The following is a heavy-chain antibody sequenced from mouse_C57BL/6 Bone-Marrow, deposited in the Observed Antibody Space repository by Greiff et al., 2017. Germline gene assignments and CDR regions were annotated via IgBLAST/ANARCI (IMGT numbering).Heavy chain of an antibody. CDR2: IYWDDDT. J-gene: IGHJ1*03. D-gene: IGHD1-1*01. CDR3: ARRAEITDWYFDV. Sequence: QVTLKECGPGILQSSQTLSLTCSFSGFSLSTSGMGVSWIRQPSGKGLEWLAHIYWDDDTRYNPSLKSRLTISKDTSRNQVFLKITSVDTADTATYYCARRAEITDWYFDVWGTGTTVTVSS. V-gene: IGHV8-12*01. CDR1: GFSLSTSGMG.